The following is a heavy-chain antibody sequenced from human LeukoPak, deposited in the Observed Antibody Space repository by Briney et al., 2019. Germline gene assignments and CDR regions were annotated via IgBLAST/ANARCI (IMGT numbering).Heavy chain of an antibody. CDR1: GFTFSSYG. J-gene: IGHJ4*02. Sequence: GGSLRLSCAASGFTFSSYGKHWVRQAPGKGLEWVAFIRYDGSNKYYADSVKGRFTISRDNSKNTLYLQMNSLRAEDTAVYYCAKAHDSSGYYYLYYFDYWGQGTLVTVSS. V-gene: IGHV3-30*02. CDR2: IRYDGSNK. D-gene: IGHD3-22*01. CDR3: AKAHDSSGYYYLYYFDY.